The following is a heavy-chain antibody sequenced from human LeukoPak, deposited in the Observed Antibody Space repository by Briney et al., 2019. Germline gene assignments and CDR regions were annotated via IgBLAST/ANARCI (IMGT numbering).Heavy chain of an antibody. Sequence: PSETLPLTCAVSGGSISSGGYSWSWIRQPPGKGLEWIGYIYHSGSTYYNPSLKSRVTISVDTSKNQFSLKLSSVIAADTAVYYCARRVDTASFDYWGRGTLVTVSS. CDR1: GGSISSGGYS. D-gene: IGHD5-18*01. V-gene: IGHV4-30-2*03. CDR2: IYHSGST. CDR3: ARRVDTASFDY. J-gene: IGHJ4*02.